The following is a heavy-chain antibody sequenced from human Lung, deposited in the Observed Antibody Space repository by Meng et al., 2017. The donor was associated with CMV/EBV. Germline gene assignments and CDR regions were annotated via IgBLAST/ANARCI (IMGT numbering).Heavy chain of an antibody. CDR2: IPHRGSS. CDR1: GDSITNHNW. V-gene: IGHV4-4*02. D-gene: IGHD3-10*01. Sequence: QVRWRGAGPAVVTPSETLSLTCAFSGDSITNHNWWAWVRQPPGKGLEWIGEIPHRGSSAYNPSLKSRVSMSIDKSKNQFSLKLTSVTAADTAVYHCLRRSGGSVWGQGTLVTVSS. J-gene: IGHJ1*01. CDR3: LRRSGGSV.